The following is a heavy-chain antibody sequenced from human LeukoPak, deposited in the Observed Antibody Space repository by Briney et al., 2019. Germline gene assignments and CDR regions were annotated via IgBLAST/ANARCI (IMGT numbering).Heavy chain of an antibody. V-gene: IGHV3-11*01. CDR3: ARESYYGSGTYFNFDS. Sequence: GGSLRLSCAASGFTFSDYYMSWIRQAPGKGLEWVSYISNSGGATNYGDSVRGRFTISRDNSKNSLYREMNSLRPQDTAIHCCARESYYGSGTYFNFDSWGQGILVTVSS. CDR1: GFTFSDYY. CDR2: ISNSGGAT. D-gene: IGHD3-10*01. J-gene: IGHJ4*02.